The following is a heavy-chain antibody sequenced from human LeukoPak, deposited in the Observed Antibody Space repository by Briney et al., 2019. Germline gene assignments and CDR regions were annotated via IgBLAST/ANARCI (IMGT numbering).Heavy chain of an antibody. CDR2: INAGNGNT. Sequence: ASVKVSCQASGYTFTSYAMHWVRQAPGQRLEWMGWINAGNGNTKYSQKFQGSVTITRDTSASTAYMELSSLRSEDTAVYYCARAYGDYFDYFDYWGQGTLVTVSS. V-gene: IGHV1-3*01. CDR3: ARAYGDYFDYFDY. J-gene: IGHJ4*02. D-gene: IGHD4-17*01. CDR1: GYTFTSYA.